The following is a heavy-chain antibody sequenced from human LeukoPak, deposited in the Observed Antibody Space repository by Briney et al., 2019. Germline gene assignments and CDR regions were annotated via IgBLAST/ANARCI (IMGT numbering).Heavy chain of an antibody. V-gene: IGHV3-66*01. CDR1: GFTVSSNY. CDR2: IYSGGST. Sequence: GGSLRLSCAASGFTVSSNYMSWVRQAPGKGLEWVSVIYSGGSTYYADSVKGRFTISRDNSKNTLYLQMNSLRAEDTAVYYCARYYDSIGYYFDYWGQGTLVTVSS. J-gene: IGHJ4*02. D-gene: IGHD3-22*01. CDR3: ARYYDSIGYYFDY.